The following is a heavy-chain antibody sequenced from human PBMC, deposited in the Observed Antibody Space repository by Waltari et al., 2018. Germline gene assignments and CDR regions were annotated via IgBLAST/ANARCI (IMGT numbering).Heavy chain of an antibody. CDR1: GYTFPSYG. CDR3: ARALIFGVVLGAFDI. D-gene: IGHD3-3*01. CDR2: ISAYNGNT. Sequence: QVQLVQSGAEVKKPGASVKVSFQASGYTFPSYGISWVRQAPGQGLEWMGWISAYNGNTNYAQKLQGRVTMTTDTSTSTAYMELRSLRSDDTAVYYCARALIFGVVLGAFDIWGQGTMVTVSS. J-gene: IGHJ3*02. V-gene: IGHV1-18*01.